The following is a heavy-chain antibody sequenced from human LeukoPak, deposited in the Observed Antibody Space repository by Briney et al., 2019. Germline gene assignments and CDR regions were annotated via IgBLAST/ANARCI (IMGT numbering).Heavy chain of an antibody. CDR1: GYSFTSYY. J-gene: IGHJ6*03. D-gene: IGHD3-3*01. V-gene: IGHV1-46*01. CDR3: ASGFLEWLLLTRGLGRDYYYYMDV. Sequence: ASVKVSCKASGYSFTSYYVHWVRQAPGQGLEWMGIINPSGGSTSYAQKFQGRVTMTRDTSTSTVYMELSSLRSEDTAVYYCASGFLEWLLLTRGLGRDYYYYMDVWGKGTTVTVSS. CDR2: INPSGGST.